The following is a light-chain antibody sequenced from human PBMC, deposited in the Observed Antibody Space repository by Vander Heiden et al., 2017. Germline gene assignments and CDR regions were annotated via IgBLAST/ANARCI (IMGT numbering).Light chain of an antibody. CDR2: RNN. CDR1: SSNIGSNY. V-gene: IGLV1-47*01. J-gene: IGLJ3*02. Sequence: SLLTQPTFAYGNPRQRVTISCSGSSSNIGSNYVYWYQQLPGTAPKLLIYRNNQRPSGVPDRFSGSKSGTSASLAISGLRSEDEADYYCAAWDDSLSGRVFGGGTKLTVL. CDR3: AAWDDSLSGRV.